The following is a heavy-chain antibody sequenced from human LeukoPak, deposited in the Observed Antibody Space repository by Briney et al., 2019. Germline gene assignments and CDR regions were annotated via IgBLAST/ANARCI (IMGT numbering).Heavy chain of an antibody. CDR3: ASHQYDRTGRPFDF. CDR1: GDSVTSTNYY. Sequence: PSETLSLTCTVSGDSVTSTNYYWDWIRRPPGEGLQWVGSTHYGGSTVYNPSLKSRVNIVVDTSKNQFSLELTSVTAADTAVCYCASHQYDRTGRPFDFWGQGTLVTASS. J-gene: IGHJ4*02. CDR2: THYGGST. V-gene: IGHV4-39*01. D-gene: IGHD3-22*01.